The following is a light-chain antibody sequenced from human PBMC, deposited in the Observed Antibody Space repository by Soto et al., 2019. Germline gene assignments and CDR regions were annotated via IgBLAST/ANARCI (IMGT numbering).Light chain of an antibody. CDR3: SSYAGSDNWV. CDR1: SSDVGGYNY. V-gene: IGLV2-8*01. J-gene: IGLJ3*02. Sequence: QSALTQPPSASGSPGQSVTISCTGTSSDVGGYNYVSWYQQHPGEAPKLMIYEVTKRPSGVPDRFSGSKSGNTASLTVSGLQAEDEADYYCSSYAGSDNWVFGGGTKVTVL. CDR2: EVT.